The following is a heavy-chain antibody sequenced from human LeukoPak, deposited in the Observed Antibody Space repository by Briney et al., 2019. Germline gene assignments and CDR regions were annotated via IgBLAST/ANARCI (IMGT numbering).Heavy chain of an antibody. D-gene: IGHD5-24*01. V-gene: IGHV5-51*03. CDR2: IYPGDSDT. J-gene: IGHJ4*02. Sequence: GESLKISCKGSGYSFTSYWIGWVRQMPGKGLEWMGIIYPGDSDTRYSPSFQGQVTISADKSISTAYLQWSSLKASDTAMYYCARLIGVEMATIGYYFDYWGQGTLDTVSS. CDR3: ARLIGVEMATIGYYFDY. CDR1: GYSFTSYW.